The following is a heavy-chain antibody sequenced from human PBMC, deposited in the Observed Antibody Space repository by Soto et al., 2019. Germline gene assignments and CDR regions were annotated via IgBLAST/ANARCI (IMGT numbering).Heavy chain of an antibody. V-gene: IGHV2-5*02. D-gene: IGHD6-19*01. Sequence: QITLKESGPTLVKPTQTLTLTCTFSGFSLSSPAVGVNWIRQPPGKALEWLALIYWDDDKQYSPSLRSWLTISKDTSKNQLVLTMTNVDPVDTATYYCAHGSGWLSDYWRQGTLVTVSS. CDR1: GFSLSSPAVG. CDR3: AHGSGWLSDY. CDR2: IYWDDDK. J-gene: IGHJ4*02.